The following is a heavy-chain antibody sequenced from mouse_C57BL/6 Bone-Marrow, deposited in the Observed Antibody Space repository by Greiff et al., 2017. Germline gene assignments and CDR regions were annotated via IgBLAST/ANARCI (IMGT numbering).Heavy chain of an antibody. CDR2: INPNNGGT. D-gene: IGHD2-13*01. CDR3: EREGDLAMTD. CDR1: GYTFTDYY. Sequence: EVQLQQSGPELVKPGASVKISCKASGYTFTDYYMNWVKQSHGKSLEWIGDINPNNGGTSYNQKFKGKATLTVDKSSSTAYMELRSLTSGDYAVYYCEREGDLAMTDWGQGTTLTVSS. V-gene: IGHV1-26*01. J-gene: IGHJ2*01.